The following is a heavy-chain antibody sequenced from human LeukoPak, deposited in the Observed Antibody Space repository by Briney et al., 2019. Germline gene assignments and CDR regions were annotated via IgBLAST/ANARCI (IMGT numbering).Heavy chain of an antibody. CDR3: ARGPRGEQWLYYYYYGMDV. J-gene: IGHJ6*02. CDR2: INHSGST. D-gene: IGHD6-19*01. V-gene: IGHV4-34*01. CDR1: GGSFSGYY. Sequence: SETLSLTCAVYGGSFSGYYWSWIRQPPGKGLEWIGEINHSGSTNYNPSLKSRVTISVDTSKNQFSLKLSSVTAADTAVYYCARGPRGEQWLYYYYYGMDVWGQGTTVTVS.